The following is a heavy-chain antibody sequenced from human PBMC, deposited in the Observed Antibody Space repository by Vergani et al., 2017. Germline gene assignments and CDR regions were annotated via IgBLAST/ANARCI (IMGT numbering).Heavy chain of an antibody. CDR3: AYTTLQGYCTNGVCYSLLDY. CDR2: IIPILGIA. Sequence: QVQLVQSGAEVKKPGSSVKVSCKASGGTFSSYAISWVRQAPGQGLEWMGRIIPILGIANYAQKFQGRVTMSADKYTSTAYMELSSLRSEDTAVYYCAYTTLQGYCTNGVCYSLLDYWGQGTLVTVSS. J-gene: IGHJ4*02. D-gene: IGHD2-8*01. CDR1: GGTFSSYA. V-gene: IGHV1-69*09.